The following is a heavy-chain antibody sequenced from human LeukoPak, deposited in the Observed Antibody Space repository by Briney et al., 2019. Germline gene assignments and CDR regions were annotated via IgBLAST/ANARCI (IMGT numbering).Heavy chain of an antibody. CDR1: GYTFTSYD. V-gene: IGHV1-8*01. Sequence: LGASVKVSCKASGYTFTSYDINWVRQATGQGLEWMGWMNPNSGNTGYAQKFQGRVTMTRNTSISTAYMELSSLRSEDTAVYYCARGRRYYGSGSSYYYYMDVWGKGTTVTVSS. CDR2: MNPNSGNT. D-gene: IGHD3-10*01. J-gene: IGHJ6*03. CDR3: ARGRRYYGSGSSYYYYMDV.